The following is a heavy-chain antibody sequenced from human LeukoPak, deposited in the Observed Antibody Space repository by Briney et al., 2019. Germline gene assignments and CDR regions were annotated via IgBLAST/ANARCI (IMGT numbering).Heavy chain of an antibody. J-gene: IGHJ4*02. CDR3: ARDDLFDY. Sequence: ASVKVSCKDCGYTFNGLYLHWVRQVKEKGLEWMGWINPNSGGTNYAQKFQGRVTMTRDTSISTAYMELSRLRSDDTAVYYCARDDLFDYWGQGTLVTVSS. CDR2: INPNSGGT. V-gene: IGHV1-2*02. CDR1: GYTFNGLY.